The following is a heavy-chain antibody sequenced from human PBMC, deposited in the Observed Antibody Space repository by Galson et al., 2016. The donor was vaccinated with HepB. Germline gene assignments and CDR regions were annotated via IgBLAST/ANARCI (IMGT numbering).Heavy chain of an antibody. J-gene: IGHJ5*02. CDR1: GFTFSSNA. CDR2: ISYDGSNK. CDR3: EKPACSSTSCYQDWFDP. D-gene: IGHD2-2*01. Sequence: SLRLSCAASGFTFSSNAMHWVRQAPGKGLEWVAVISYDGSNKYYADSVKGRFTISRDNSKNTLYLQMNSLRAEVTAVYYCEKPACSSTSCYQDWFDPWGQGTLITVSS. V-gene: IGHV3-30*18.